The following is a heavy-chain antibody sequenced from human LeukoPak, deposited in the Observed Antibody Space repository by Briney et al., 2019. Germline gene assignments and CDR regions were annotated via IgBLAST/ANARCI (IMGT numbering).Heavy chain of an antibody. CDR1: GFTFSSYA. Sequence: GGSLGLSCAASGFTFSSYAMSWVRQAPGKGLEWVSAISGSGGSTYYADSVKGRFTISRDNSKNTLYLQMNSLRAEDTAVYYCARDGRFLEWLLSYYFDYWGQGTLVTVSS. D-gene: IGHD3-3*01. CDR2: ISGSGGST. V-gene: IGHV3-23*01. J-gene: IGHJ4*02. CDR3: ARDGRFLEWLLSYYFDY.